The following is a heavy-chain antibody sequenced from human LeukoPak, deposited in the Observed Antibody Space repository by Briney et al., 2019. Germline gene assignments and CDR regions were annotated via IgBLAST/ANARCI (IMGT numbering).Heavy chain of an antibody. V-gene: IGHV1-69*01. J-gene: IGHJ1*01. Sequence: ASVNVSCKASGGTFSSHAISWVRQAPGQGLEWMGGIIPIFGTAKYAQKFQGRVTITADESTSTAYMELSSLRSEDTAVYYCARDSSEFRSLVPHWGQGTLVTVSS. CDR3: ARDSSEFRSLVPH. CDR2: IIPIFGTA. CDR1: GGTFSSHA. D-gene: IGHD1-14*01.